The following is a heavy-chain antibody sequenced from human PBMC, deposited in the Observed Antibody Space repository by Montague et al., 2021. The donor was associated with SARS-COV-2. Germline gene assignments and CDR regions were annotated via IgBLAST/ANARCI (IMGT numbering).Heavy chain of an antibody. CDR1: GGSISSSSNY. D-gene: IGHD3-10*01. Sequence: SETLSLTCTVSGGSISSSSNYWGWIRQPPGKGLKWIGSIYYSGSTYYNSSLKSRVTISVDTSKNQFSLRLNSVTAADTALYYCARRAHRGVRGLDAWGQGTLVTVSS. V-gene: IGHV4-39*01. J-gene: IGHJ3*01. CDR2: IYYSGST. CDR3: ARRAHRGVRGLDA.